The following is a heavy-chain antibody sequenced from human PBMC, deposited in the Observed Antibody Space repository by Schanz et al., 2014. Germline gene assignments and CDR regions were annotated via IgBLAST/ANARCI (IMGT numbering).Heavy chain of an antibody. CDR1: GFSLDNFA. CDR2: ISHDRDST. V-gene: IGHV3-64*04. J-gene: IGHJ3*01. D-gene: IGHD2-21*01. CDR3: TRDGYAAVVISSTESFQS. Sequence: VQLLESGGGLVQPGGSLRLSCATSGFSLDNFAVSWVRQAPGKGLEYVSAISHDRDSTYYADSVKGRFTISRDNSKNALYLQTSSMSDEDTALHYCTRDGYAAVVISSTESFQSWGQGTMXTV.